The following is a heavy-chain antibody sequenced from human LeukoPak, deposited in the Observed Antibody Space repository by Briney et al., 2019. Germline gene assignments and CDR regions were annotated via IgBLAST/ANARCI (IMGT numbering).Heavy chain of an antibody. J-gene: IGHJ4*02. CDR3: ARDIAAPGLFFDY. D-gene: IGHD6-13*01. CDR1: GFTLSSYW. Sequence: GGSLRLSCAASGFTLSSYWMSWVRQAPGKGLEWVANIKYDGSEIDYVDSVKGRFTISRDSAKNSLYLQMNSLRAEDTAVYYCARDIAAPGLFFDYWGQGTLVTVSS. V-gene: IGHV3-7*01. CDR2: IKYDGSEI.